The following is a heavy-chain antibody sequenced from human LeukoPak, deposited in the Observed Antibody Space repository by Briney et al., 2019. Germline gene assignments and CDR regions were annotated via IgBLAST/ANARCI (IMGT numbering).Heavy chain of an antibody. Sequence: SETLSLTCTVSRGSISNFYWSWIRQPPGKGLEWIGYIYNSGSTNYNPSLKSRVTISVDTSKNQFSLKLSSVTAADTAVYYCARESPGPIVGATIFDYWGQGTLVTVSS. CDR1: RGSISNFY. CDR3: ARESPGPIVGATIFDY. D-gene: IGHD1-26*01. J-gene: IGHJ4*02. V-gene: IGHV4-59*01. CDR2: IYNSGST.